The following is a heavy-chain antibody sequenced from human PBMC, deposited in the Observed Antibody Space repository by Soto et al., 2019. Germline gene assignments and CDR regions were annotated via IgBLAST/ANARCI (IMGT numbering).Heavy chain of an antibody. J-gene: IGHJ5*02. V-gene: IGHV3-74*01. CDR1: GFTFSSYW. D-gene: IGHD6-13*01. Sequence: GGSLRLSCAASGFTFSSYWMHWVRQAPGEGPVWVSRINTDGIITTYADSVKGRFTISRDNAKNTLDLQMDSLRAEDTAVYYCVRGHSSHWVNWFDPWGQGTLVTVSS. CDR2: INTDGIIT. CDR3: VRGHSSHWVNWFDP.